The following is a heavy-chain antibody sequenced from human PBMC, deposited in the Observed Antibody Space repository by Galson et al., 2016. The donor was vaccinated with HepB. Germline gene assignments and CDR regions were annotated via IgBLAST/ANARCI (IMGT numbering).Heavy chain of an antibody. D-gene: IGHD2-2*02. CDR1: GFTFSSYG. CDR3: ARGGCSSTSGYRGRYYYYYYMDC. V-gene: IGHV3-33*01. J-gene: IGHJ6*03. Sequence: SLRLSCAASGFTFSSYGMHWVRQAPGKGLEWVAVIWYDGSNKYYADSVKGRFTISRDNSKNTLYLQMNRLSAEDTAGYYCARGGCSSTSGYRGRYYYYYYMDCWGKGTTVTVSS. CDR2: IWYDGSNK.